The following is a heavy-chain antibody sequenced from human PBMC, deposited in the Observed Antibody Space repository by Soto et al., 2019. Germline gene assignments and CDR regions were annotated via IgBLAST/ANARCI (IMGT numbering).Heavy chain of an antibody. J-gene: IGHJ6*02. CDR3: ARRDGSGKEDIYYYYGMDV. CDR2: IDPSDSYT. D-gene: IGHD3-10*01. CDR1: GYSFTSYW. Sequence: PGESLKISCKGTGYSFTSYWISWVRQMPGKGLEWMGRIDPSDSYTNYSPSFQGHVTISADKSISTAYLQWSSLKASDTAMYYCARRDGSGKEDIYYYYGMDVWGQGTTVTVSS. V-gene: IGHV5-10-1*01.